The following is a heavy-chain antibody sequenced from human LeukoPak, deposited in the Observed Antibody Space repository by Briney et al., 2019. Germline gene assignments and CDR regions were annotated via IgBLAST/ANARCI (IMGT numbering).Heavy chain of an antibody. Sequence: GGSLGLSCAASGFTFSSYAMHWVRQAPGKGLEWVAVISYDGSNKYYADSVKGRFTISRDNSKNTLYLQMNSLRAEDTAVYYCARVLGYSYGIDYWGQGTLVTVSS. J-gene: IGHJ4*02. D-gene: IGHD5-18*01. CDR1: GFTFSSYA. CDR2: ISYDGSNK. V-gene: IGHV3-30-3*01. CDR3: ARVLGYSYGIDY.